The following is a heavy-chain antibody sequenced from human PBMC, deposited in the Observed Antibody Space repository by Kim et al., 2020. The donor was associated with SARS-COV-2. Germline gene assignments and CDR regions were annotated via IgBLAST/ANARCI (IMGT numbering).Heavy chain of an antibody. V-gene: IGHV4-39*01. CDR2: IYYSGNT. D-gene: IGHD6-6*01. CDR1: GDSISSSSYY. CDR3: ARHADLYSSSSHFDQ. J-gene: IGHJ5*02. Sequence: SETLSLTCTVSGDSISSSSYYWGWIRQPPGKGLEWIGSIYYSGNTYYNPSLKSRVTISVDTSKDQFSLKLSSVTAADTAVYYCARHADLYSSSSHFDQWGQGTLVTVSS.